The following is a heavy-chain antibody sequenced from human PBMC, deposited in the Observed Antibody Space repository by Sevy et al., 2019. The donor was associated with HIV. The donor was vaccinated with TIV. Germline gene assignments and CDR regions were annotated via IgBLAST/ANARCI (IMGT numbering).Heavy chain of an antibody. V-gene: IGHV2-5*01. Sequence: SGPTLVKPTQTLTLTCTFSGFSLSTTEVGVGWIHQPPGKALEWLALIYWNDDRRYSPSLKSRLTITKDTSKNQVVLTMTNMDPVDTATYYCAHTSYDTRGYYNHDAFDIWGQGTMVTVSS. D-gene: IGHD3-22*01. CDR1: GFSLSTTEVG. CDR3: AHTSYDTRGYYNHDAFDI. J-gene: IGHJ3*02. CDR2: IYWNDDR.